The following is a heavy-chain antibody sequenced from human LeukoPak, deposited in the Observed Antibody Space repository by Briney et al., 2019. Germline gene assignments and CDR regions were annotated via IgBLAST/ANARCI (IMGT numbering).Heavy chain of an antibody. CDR3: ARRSGWSHPSDY. V-gene: IGHV4-34*01. CDR1: GGSFSGYY. J-gene: IGHJ4*02. CDR2: INHSGST. Sequence: SETLSLTCAVYGGSFSGYYWSWIRQPPGKGLEWIGEINHSGSTNYNPSLKSRVTISVDTSKNQFSLKLSSVTAADTAVYYCARRSGWSHPSDYWGQGTLVTVSS. D-gene: IGHD6-19*01.